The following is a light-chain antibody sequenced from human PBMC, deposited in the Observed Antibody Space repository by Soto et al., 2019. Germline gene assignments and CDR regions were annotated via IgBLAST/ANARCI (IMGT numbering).Light chain of an antibody. CDR2: WAS. V-gene: IGKV4-1*01. CDR1: QNLLYSSNNKNY. J-gene: IGKJ2*01. Sequence: DIMMTQSPDSLAVSLGERATINCKSSQNLLYSSNNKNYFAWYQQKPGQPPKLLISWASTRESGVPDRFSGSGSGTDFTLTISSLQAEDVAVYYCQQYYSDSYTFGQGTKLEIK. CDR3: QQYYSDSYT.